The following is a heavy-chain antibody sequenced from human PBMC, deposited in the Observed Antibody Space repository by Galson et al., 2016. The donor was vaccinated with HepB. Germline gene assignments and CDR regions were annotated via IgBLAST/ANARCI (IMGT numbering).Heavy chain of an antibody. J-gene: IGHJ6*03. Sequence: QSGAEVKKPGESLRISCEASGYIFIDYWISWVRQVPGKGLEWVGTPGPSGDYRSNRPAFQGHVSISIDNSVTTAYLQWNSLKAADTAVYYCARHDLGATGFFYLDVWGNGTTVTVSS. D-gene: IGHD5-12*01. CDR3: ARHDLGATGFFYLDV. CDR1: GYIFIDYW. V-gene: IGHV5-10-1*01. CDR2: PGPSGDYR.